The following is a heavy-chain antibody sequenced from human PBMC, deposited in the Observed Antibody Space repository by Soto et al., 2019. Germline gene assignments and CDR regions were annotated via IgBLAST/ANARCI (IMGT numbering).Heavy chain of an antibody. D-gene: IGHD3-22*01. Sequence: EVQLVESGGGLVKPGGSLRLSCAASGFTFSSYSMNWVRQAPGKGLEWVSSISSSSSYIYYADSVKGRFTISRNNATNSLYLQLNSLRAEDTAVYYCARGRVRYDRSADAFDIWGQGTMVTVSS. CDR2: ISSSSSYI. J-gene: IGHJ3*02. CDR1: GFTFSSYS. V-gene: IGHV3-21*01. CDR3: ARGRVRYDRSADAFDI.